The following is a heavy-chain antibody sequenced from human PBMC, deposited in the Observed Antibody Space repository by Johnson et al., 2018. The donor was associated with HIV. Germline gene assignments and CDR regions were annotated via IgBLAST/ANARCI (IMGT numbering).Heavy chain of an antibody. CDR2: INTDGSNT. V-gene: IGHV3-74*01. J-gene: IGHJ3*02. CDR1: GFTFSSSW. CDR3: AKDFGYPRPRDAFDI. D-gene: IGHD5-12*01. Sequence: VQLVESGGGLVQPGGSLRLSCAASGFTFSSSWMHWVRQAPGQGLMWVSNINTDGSNTNYADSVKGRFTISRDNAKNTVYLQMNSLRAEDTAVYYCAKDFGYPRPRDAFDIWGQGTMVTVSS.